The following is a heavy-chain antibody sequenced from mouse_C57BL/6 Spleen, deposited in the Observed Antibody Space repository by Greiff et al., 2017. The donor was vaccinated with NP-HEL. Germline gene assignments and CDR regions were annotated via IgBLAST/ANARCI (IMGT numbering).Heavy chain of an antibody. D-gene: IGHD3-1*01. CDR2: IYPGDGDT. Sequence: VQLQQSGAELVKPGASVKISCKASGYAFSSYWMNWVKQRPGKGLEWIGQIYPGDGDTNYNGKFKGKATLTADKSSSTAYMQLSSLTSEDSAVYFCASRGAGAPWFAYWGQGTLVTVSA. V-gene: IGHV1-80*01. CDR3: ASRGAGAPWFAY. CDR1: GYAFSSYW. J-gene: IGHJ3*01.